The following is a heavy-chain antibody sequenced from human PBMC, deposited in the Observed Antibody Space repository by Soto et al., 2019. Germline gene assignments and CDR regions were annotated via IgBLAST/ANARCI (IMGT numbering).Heavy chain of an antibody. CDR2: INPSGGST. Sequence: ASVKVSCKASGYTFTSYYMHWVRQAPGQELEWMGIINPSGGSTSYAQKFQGRVTMTRDTSTSTVYMELSSLRSEDTAVYYCARDSPGYSSGWYYYGMDVWGQGTTVTVSS. CDR1: GYTFTSYY. CDR3: ARDSPGYSSGWYYYGMDV. V-gene: IGHV1-46*01. J-gene: IGHJ6*02. D-gene: IGHD6-19*01.